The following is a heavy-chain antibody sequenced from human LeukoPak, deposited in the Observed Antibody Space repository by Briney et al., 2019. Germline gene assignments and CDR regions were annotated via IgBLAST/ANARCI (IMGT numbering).Heavy chain of an antibody. CDR2: VYTGGST. Sequence: GGSLRLPCAVSGFSVSSTYMTWVRQAPGKRLDWVSVVYTGGSTYYADSVKGRFTISRDNFKNTLYLQMNNLRAEDTAVYYCARARGSGWYFYFDSWGQGALVTVSS. J-gene: IGHJ4*02. V-gene: IGHV3-53*01. CDR1: GFSVSSTY. CDR3: ARARGSGWYFYFDS. D-gene: IGHD6-19*01.